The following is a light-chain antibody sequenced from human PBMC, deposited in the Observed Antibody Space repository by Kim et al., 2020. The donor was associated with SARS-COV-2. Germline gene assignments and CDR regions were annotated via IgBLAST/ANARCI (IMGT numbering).Light chain of an antibody. J-gene: IGLJ3*02. CDR3: ATWDVSLNGWV. CDR1: SSNVGLHF. CDR2: NDY. V-gene: IGLV1-44*01. Sequence: GQRVTISCSGSSSNVGLHFVNWYQQLPGTAPKVFIYNDYQRPSGVPDRFSGSRSGTSASLAISGLQSEDEADYYCATWDVSLNGWVFGGWTQLTVL.